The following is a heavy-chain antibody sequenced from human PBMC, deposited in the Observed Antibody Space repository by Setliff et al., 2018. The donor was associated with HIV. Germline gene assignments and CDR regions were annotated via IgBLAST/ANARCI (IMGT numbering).Heavy chain of an antibody. D-gene: IGHD4-17*01. CDR3: ARGFYGDYYYYGMDV. CDR2: IYPGDSDT. V-gene: IGHV5-51*01. CDR1: GYTFTSYW. Sequence: GESLKISCKGSGYTFTSYWIGWVRQMPGKGLEWMGIIYPGDSDTRYSPSFQGQVTISADESISTAYLQWSSLKASDTAMYYCARGFYGDYYYYGMDVWGQGTTVTVSS. J-gene: IGHJ6*02.